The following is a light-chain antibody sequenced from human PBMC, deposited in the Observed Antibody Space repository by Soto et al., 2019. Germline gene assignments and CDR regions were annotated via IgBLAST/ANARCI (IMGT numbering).Light chain of an antibody. J-gene: IGLJ1*01. CDR1: ISDVGGYNY. CDR3: SSYTSSSTLV. Sequence: QTALSLSPSVSASPRQSYSISCTGTISDVGGYNYVSWYQQHPGKAPKLMIYEVSNRPSGVSNRFSGYKYGNTASLTISGLQAEDEADYCCSSYTSSSTLVFGTGTKVTV. CDR2: EVS. V-gene: IGLV2-14*01.